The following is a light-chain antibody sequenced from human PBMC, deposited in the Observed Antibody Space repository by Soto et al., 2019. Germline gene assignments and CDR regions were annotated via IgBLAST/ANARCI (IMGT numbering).Light chain of an antibody. V-gene: IGKV3-20*01. CDR3: QQYDASLWT. Sequence: EIVLTLSPGTLSLSPGQRATLSCRASQSLTSSYLAWYQQKNGQSPRLLIYGASRRATGIPDRFSGSGYGTDFTLTISRLEPEDFAVYYCQQYDASLWTFGQGTKVDIK. J-gene: IGKJ1*01. CDR1: QSLTSSY. CDR2: GAS.